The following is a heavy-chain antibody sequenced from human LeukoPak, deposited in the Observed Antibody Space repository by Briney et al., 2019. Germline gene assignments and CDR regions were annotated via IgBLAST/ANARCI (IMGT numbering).Heavy chain of an antibody. Sequence: GGTLRLSCAASGFTFSTYWMAWVRQAPGKGLEWVANIKGDESAKHQADSVKGRFTISRDNAQNSVYLQMSSLRGEDTAVYYCARDVGGSLDYWGQGTLVTVSS. CDR3: ARDVGGSLDY. V-gene: IGHV3-7*01. D-gene: IGHD1-26*01. CDR1: GFTFSTYW. CDR2: IKGDESAK. J-gene: IGHJ4*02.